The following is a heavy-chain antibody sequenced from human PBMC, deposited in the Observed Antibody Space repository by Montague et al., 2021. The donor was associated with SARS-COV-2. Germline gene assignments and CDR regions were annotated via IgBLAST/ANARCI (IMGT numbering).Heavy chain of an antibody. V-gene: IGHV4-4*07. CDR3: ARDRPLSYYYGSGTYTWGGYGMDV. CDR1: GGSISSYY. D-gene: IGHD3-10*01. CDR2: IYSSGST. Sequence: SETLSLTCTVSGGSISSYYWSWIRQPAGKGLEWIGRIYSSGSTNYNPSLKSRVTMSVDTSKNQFSQKLSSVTAADTALYYCARDRPLSYYYGSGTYTWGGYGMDVWGQGTTVTVSS. J-gene: IGHJ6*02.